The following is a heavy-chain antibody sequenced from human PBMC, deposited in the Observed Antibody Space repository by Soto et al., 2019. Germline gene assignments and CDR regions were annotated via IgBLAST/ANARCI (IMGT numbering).Heavy chain of an antibody. V-gene: IGHV3-7*01. Sequence: PGGALRLGGTASGFTFSSYWMSWVRQAPGKGLGWVANIKQDGSEKYYVDSVKGRFTISRDNAKNSLYLQMNSLRAEDTAVYYCARGAETRDAFDIWGQGTMVSVSS. J-gene: IGHJ3*02. CDR1: GFTFSSYW. CDR3: ARGAETRDAFDI. CDR2: IKQDGSEK.